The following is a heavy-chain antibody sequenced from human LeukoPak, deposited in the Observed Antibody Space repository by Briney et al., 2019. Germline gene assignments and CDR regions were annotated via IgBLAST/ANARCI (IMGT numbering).Heavy chain of an antibody. V-gene: IGHV3-9*01. CDR1: GFTFADYA. CDR3: AKDTGRTSWYLGN. J-gene: IGHJ4*02. Sequence: GGSLRLFCAASGFTFADYAMHWVRIATGKGQEKVSGISWNSVSIAYADSVKGRFTISRDNAKNSLYLEMNSLRTDDTALYYCAKDTGRTSWYLGNWGQGTLVTVSS. D-gene: IGHD2-2*01. CDR2: ISWNSVSI.